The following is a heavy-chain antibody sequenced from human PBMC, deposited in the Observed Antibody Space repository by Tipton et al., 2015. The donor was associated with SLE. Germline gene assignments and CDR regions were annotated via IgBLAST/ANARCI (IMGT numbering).Heavy chain of an antibody. Sequence: TLSLTCTVSGGSISSGGYYWSWIRQPPGKGLEWSGFFYYSGSTYYNPSLKCRVTISVDTSKNQCSLKLSSVTAADTAVYYCARDGSASYSYYMDVWGKGTTVTVSS. J-gene: IGHJ6*03. CDR2: FYYSGST. CDR3: ARDGSASYSYYMDV. V-gene: IGHV4-30-4*07. CDR1: GGSISSGGYY. D-gene: IGHD1-26*01.